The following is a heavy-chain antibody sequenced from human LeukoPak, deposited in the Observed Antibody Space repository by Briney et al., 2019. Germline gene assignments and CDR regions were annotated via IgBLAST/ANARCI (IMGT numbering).Heavy chain of an antibody. CDR2: ISGSGGST. CDR1: GFTLSNHA. D-gene: IGHD3-22*01. Sequence: GGSLRLSCAASGFTLSNHAMSWVRQAPGKGLEWVSGISGSGGSTYYADSVRGRFTISRDNSKNTVYLQMNSLRAEDTAVYYCAKRYYSDSSGYLGSLNYWGQGTLVTVSS. CDR3: AKRYYSDSSGYLGSLNY. J-gene: IGHJ4*02. V-gene: IGHV3-23*01.